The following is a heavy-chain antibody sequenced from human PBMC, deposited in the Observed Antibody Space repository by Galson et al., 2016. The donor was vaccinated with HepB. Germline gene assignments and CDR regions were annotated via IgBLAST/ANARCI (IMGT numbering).Heavy chain of an antibody. J-gene: IGHJ2*01. D-gene: IGHD3-10*01. CDR3: ARLYGSGSYPTPWDSNL. Sequence: QSGAEVKKPGESLKISCEGSGYSFTSYWIAWVRQTPGKGLEWMASIYPGDSDTKYSPSFQGQVTISADKSIRTAYLQWSSLKASDTATYYCARLYGSGSYPTPWDSNLWGRGTLVTASS. CDR1: GYSFTSYW. CDR2: IYPGDSDT. V-gene: IGHV5-51*01.